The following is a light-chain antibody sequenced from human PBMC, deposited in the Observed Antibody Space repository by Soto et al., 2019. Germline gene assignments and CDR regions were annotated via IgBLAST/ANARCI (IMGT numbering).Light chain of an antibody. CDR1: QGISNY. V-gene: IGKV1-27*01. J-gene: IGKJ5*01. Sequence: DIQMTQSPSSLSASVGDRVTITCRASQGISNYLAWYQQKPGKVPKLLIYAASTLQSGVSSRFSGSGSGTDFTLTISSLQPEDVATYYCQKYNSASITFGQGTRLEIK. CDR3: QKYNSASIT. CDR2: AAS.